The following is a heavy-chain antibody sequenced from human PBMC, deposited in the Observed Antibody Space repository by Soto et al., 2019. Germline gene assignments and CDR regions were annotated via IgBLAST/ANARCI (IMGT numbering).Heavy chain of an antibody. D-gene: IGHD2-15*01. V-gene: IGHV1-2*02. CDR1: GYTFTGHH. J-gene: IGHJ4*02. CDR2: INPISGGT. Sequence: ASVKVSCKTSGYTFTGHHIHWVRQAPGQGLEWMGWINPISGGTKYREKFQGRVSITRDKSSSTAYMELSSLTSDDSAVYYCAKDGRHCSGGSCPQGHWGQGPLVSVLL. CDR3: AKDGRHCSGGSCPQGH.